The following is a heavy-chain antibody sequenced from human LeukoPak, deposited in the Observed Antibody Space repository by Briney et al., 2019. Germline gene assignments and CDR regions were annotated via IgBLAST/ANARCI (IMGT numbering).Heavy chain of an antibody. CDR3: AREYGGGAWFDL. J-gene: IGHJ5*02. CDR1: GGSISSYY. Sequence: SETLSLTCTVSGGSISSYYWSWIRQPPGKGLEWIGYIYYSGSTNYNPSLKSRVTISVDTSKNQFSLKLSSVTAADTAVYYCAREYGGGAWFDLWGQGTLVTVSS. D-gene: IGHD4-23*01. V-gene: IGHV4-59*01. CDR2: IYYSGST.